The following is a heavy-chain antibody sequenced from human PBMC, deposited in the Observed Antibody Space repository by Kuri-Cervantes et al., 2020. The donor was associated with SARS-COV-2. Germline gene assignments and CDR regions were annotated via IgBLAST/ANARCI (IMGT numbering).Heavy chain of an antibody. CDR3: ARERYYSGHYGMDV. V-gene: IGHV3-11*06. J-gene: IGHJ6*02. CDR1: GFIFSNAY. CDR2: IIDISTYT. D-gene: IGHD3-10*01. Sequence: GESRKIACTASGFIFSNAYMSWIRQAPGKWLEWLSYIIDISTYTYYAESVKGRFTISRDNAKNSLSLQRNSMRDEDTAVYYCARERYYSGHYGMDVWGQGTTVTVSS.